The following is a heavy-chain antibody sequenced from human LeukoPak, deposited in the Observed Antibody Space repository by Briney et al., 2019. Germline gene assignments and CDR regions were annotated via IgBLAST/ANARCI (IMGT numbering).Heavy chain of an antibody. CDR2: IRYDGSNK. CDR3: AKDEYSSSWIDY. J-gene: IGHJ4*02. Sequence: GGSLRLSCAASGFTFSSYSMNWVRQAPGKGLEWVAFIRYDGSNKYYADSVKGRFTISRDNSKNTLYLQMNSLRAEDTAVYYCAKDEYSSSWIDYWGQGTLVTVSS. V-gene: IGHV3-30*02. D-gene: IGHD6-6*01. CDR1: GFTFSSYS.